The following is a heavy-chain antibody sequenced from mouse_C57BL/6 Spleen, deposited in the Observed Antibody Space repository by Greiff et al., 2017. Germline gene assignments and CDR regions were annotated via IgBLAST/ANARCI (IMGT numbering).Heavy chain of an antibody. CDR3: ARDNGGLEAYFDF. CDR1: GFTFTDYY. CDR2: IRNKANGYTT. V-gene: IGHV7-3*01. D-gene: IGHD2-13*01. J-gene: IGHJ1*03. Sequence: EVQLVESGGGLVQPGGSLSLSCAASGFTFTDYYMSWVRQPPGKALEWVGFIRNKANGYTTEYSASVKGRLTISRANAQSILYLQMNSLRAEDSATYYCARDNGGLEAYFDFWGTGTTVTVSA.